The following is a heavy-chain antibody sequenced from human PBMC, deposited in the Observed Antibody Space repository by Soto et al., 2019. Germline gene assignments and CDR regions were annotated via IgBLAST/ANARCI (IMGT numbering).Heavy chain of an antibody. CDR3: AKLYHRNLRSSWDGDYGMDV. J-gene: IGHJ6*02. V-gene: IGHV3-30*18. CDR1: GFTFSSYG. Sequence: QVQLVESGGGVVQPGRSLRLSCAASGFTFSSYGMHWVRQAPGKGLEWVAVISYDGSNKYYADSVKRRFTISRDNSKKTLYLQMNSLRAEDTAVYYCAKLYHRNLRSSWDGDYGMDVWGQGTTVTVSS. CDR2: ISYDGSNK. D-gene: IGHD6-13*01.